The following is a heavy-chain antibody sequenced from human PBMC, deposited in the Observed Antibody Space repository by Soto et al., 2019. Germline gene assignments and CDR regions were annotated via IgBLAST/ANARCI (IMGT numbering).Heavy chain of an antibody. CDR1: GLTFSSYS. J-gene: IGHJ6*03. D-gene: IGHD6-25*01. CDR3: ARDGDGSENYYYYYMDV. CDR2: ISSSSTYI. Sequence: PGGSLRLSCAASGLTFSSYSMNWVRQAPGKGLEWVSSISSSSTYIYYADSVKGRFTISRDNAKNSLYLQMNSLRAEDTAVYYCARDGDGSENYYYYYMDVWGKGTTVTVSS. V-gene: IGHV3-21*01.